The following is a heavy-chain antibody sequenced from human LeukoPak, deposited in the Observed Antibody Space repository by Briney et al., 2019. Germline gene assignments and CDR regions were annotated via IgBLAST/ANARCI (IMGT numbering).Heavy chain of an antibody. D-gene: IGHD3-22*01. CDR2: INAGNGNT. V-gene: IGHV1-3*01. J-gene: IGHJ4*02. CDR3: AREPSGYDSSGYPIDY. CDR1: GYTFTSYA. Sequence: ASVKVSCKASGYTFTSYAMHWMRQAPGQRLEWMGWINAGNGNTKYSQKFQGRVTITRDTSASTAYMELSSLRSEDTAVYYCAREPSGYDSSGYPIDYWGQGTLVTVSS.